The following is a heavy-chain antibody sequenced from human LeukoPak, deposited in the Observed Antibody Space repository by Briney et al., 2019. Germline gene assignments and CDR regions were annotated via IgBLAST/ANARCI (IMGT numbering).Heavy chain of an antibody. Sequence: SETLSLTCTVSGGSISSSSYYWGWIRQPPGTGLEWIGSIYYSGSTYYNPSLKSRVTISVDTSKNQFSLKLSSVTAADTAVYYCARHHIAAAWATDDWGQGTLVTVSS. CDR2: IYYSGST. J-gene: IGHJ4*02. D-gene: IGHD6-13*01. CDR3: ARHHIAAAWATDD. CDR1: GGSISSSSYY. V-gene: IGHV4-39*01.